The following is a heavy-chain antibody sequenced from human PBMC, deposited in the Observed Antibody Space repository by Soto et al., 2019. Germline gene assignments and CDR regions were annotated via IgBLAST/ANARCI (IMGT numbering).Heavy chain of an antibody. D-gene: IGHD6-19*01. V-gene: IGHV4-39*01. CDR2: IYYSGST. J-gene: IGHJ4*02. CDR3: ARRATSGWYSFDS. Sequence: QLQLQESGPGLVKPSETLSLTCTVSGGSISSTSYFWGWIRQPPGKGLEWIGTIYYSGSTYYNPSLKSRVTVPVDTSQNQFSLNLRSVTAADTAVYYCARRATSGWYSFDSWGQGTLVSVSS. CDR1: GGSISSTSYF.